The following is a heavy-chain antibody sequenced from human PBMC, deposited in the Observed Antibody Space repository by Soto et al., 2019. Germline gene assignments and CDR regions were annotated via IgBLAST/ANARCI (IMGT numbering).Heavy chain of an antibody. V-gene: IGHV5-51*01. CDR1: GYNFAGYW. CDR3: ARGGVSTRTFDY. Sequence: GESLKISCKGSGYNFAGYWIAWVRQMPGKGLELMGIIYPSDSDTRYRPSFQGQITISADKSISSAYLQWSSLRASDTAMYYCARGGVSTRTFDYWGQGTPVTVSS. D-gene: IGHD3-3*01. CDR2: IYPSDSDT. J-gene: IGHJ4*02.